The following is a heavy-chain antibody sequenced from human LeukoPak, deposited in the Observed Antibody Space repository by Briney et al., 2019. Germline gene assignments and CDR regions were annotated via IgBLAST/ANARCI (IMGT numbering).Heavy chain of an antibody. CDR2: IWSDGTNQ. D-gene: IGHD4-11*01. Sequence: GGSLTLSCVASQFRFPFSHYGMHWVRQAPGRCLEWVAVIWSDGTNQYYADSVKGRFTISRDNSKNTVYLQMNSLRAEDTAVYFCAKDAQRGFDYSNSLEYWGQGTLVTVSS. CDR1: QFRFPFSHYG. J-gene: IGHJ4*02. V-gene: IGHV3-33*06. CDR3: AKDAQRGFDYSNSLEY.